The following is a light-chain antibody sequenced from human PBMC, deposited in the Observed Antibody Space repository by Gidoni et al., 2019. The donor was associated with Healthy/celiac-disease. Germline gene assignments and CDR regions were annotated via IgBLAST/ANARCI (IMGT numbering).Light chain of an antibody. CDR1: QGISSY. V-gene: IGKV1-9*01. J-gene: IGKJ4*01. Sequence: PSTLSASVGDRVTITCRASQGISSYLAWYQQKPGKAPKLLIYAASTLQSGVPSRFIGSGSGTDFNLTISSLQPEDFATYYCQQLNSYFPLTFGGGTKVEIK. CDR2: AAS. CDR3: QQLNSYFPLT.